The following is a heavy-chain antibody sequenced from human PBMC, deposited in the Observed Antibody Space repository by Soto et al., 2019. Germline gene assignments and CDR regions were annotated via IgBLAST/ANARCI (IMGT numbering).Heavy chain of an antibody. CDR2: MNPNSGNT. J-gene: IGHJ4*02. D-gene: IGHD6-19*01. Sequence: QVQLVQSGAEVKKPGASVKVSCKASGYTFTSYDINWVRQATGQGLEWMGWMNPNSGNTGYAQKFQGSVTMTRNTSITTAYMEMSSRRSEATAVYYCARERSGWPDYWGQGTLVTVSS. V-gene: IGHV1-8*01. CDR3: ARERSGWPDY. CDR1: GYTFTSYD.